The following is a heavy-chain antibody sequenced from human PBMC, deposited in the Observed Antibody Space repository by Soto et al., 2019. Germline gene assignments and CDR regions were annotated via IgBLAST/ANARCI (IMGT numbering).Heavy chain of an antibody. D-gene: IGHD3-22*01. CDR3: AREDDSSGYFDY. Sequence: ASETLSLTYTVSGVYVRSGSYYWSWIRQPPGKGLEWIGYIYYSGSTNYNPSLKSRVTISVDTSKNQFSLKLSSVTAADTAVYYCAREDDSSGYFDYWGQGTLVTVSS. CDR2: IYYSGST. V-gene: IGHV4-61*01. J-gene: IGHJ4*02. CDR1: GVYVRSGSYY.